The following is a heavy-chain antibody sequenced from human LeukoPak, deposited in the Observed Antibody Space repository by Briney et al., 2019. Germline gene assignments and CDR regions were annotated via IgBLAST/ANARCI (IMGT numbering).Heavy chain of an antibody. CDR3: TTEYSRSWFGY. Sequence: GGSLRLSCAASGFTFSDARMSWVRQAPREGLEWVGRIKSKTDGGTTDYAAPVKGRFTISRDDSENTLYLQMNSLKTEDTAVYYCTTEYSRSWFGYWGQGALVTVSS. CDR1: GFTFSDAR. V-gene: IGHV3-15*01. CDR2: IKSKTDGGTT. J-gene: IGHJ5*01. D-gene: IGHD6-13*01.